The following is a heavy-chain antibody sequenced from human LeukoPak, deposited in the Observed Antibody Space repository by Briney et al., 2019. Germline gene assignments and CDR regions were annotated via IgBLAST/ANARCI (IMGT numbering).Heavy chain of an antibody. D-gene: IGHD3-9*01. CDR1: GGSFSGYY. CDR3: ARDGHDILTGSY. CDR2: IKQDGSEK. J-gene: IGHJ4*02. V-gene: IGHV3-7*01. Sequence: ETLSLTCAVYGGSFSGYYWSWIRQPPGKGLEWVANIKQDGSEKYYVDSVKGRFTISRDNAKNSLYLQMNSLRAEDTAVYYCARDGHDILTGSYWGQGTLVTVSS.